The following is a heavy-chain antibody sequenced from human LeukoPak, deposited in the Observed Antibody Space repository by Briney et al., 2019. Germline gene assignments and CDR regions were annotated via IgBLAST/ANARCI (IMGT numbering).Heavy chain of an antibody. D-gene: IGHD6-13*01. J-gene: IGHJ3*02. CDR2: INHSGST. CDR1: GGSFSGSY. V-gene: IGHV4-34*01. CDR3: ARSIAAADDAFDI. Sequence: SETLSLTCAVYGGSFSGSYWSWIRQPPGKGLEWIGEINHSGSTNYSPSLKSRVTISVDTSKNQFSLKLSSVTAADTAVYYCARSIAAADDAFDIWGQGTMVTVSS.